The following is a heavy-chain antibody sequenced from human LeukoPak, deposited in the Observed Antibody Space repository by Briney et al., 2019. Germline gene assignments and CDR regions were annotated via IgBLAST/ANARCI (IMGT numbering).Heavy chain of an antibody. CDR1: GFTLSSYS. CDR3: ARGPQWLVTYFDF. V-gene: IGHV3-30-3*01. D-gene: IGHD6-19*01. CDR2: ISYDGSNK. Sequence: GSLRLSCSASGFTLSSYSMHWVRQGPGQGLGWVAVISYDGSNKYYADSVKGRFTISRDNSKNTLYLQMNSLRAEDTAVYYCARGPQWLVTYFDFWGQGTLVTVSS. J-gene: IGHJ4*02.